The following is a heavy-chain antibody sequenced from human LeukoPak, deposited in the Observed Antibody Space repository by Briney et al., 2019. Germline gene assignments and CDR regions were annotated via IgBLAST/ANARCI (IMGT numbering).Heavy chain of an antibody. V-gene: IGHV3-53*01. D-gene: IGHD6-25*01. CDR1: GFTLNTNY. CDR3: AREWAPSGDYYYYGMDV. Sequence: PGGSLRLSCAASGFTLNTNYMNWVRQVPGKGLEWVSVIYAGGNTYYTDSVKGRFTISRDNSKNTLYLQMNSLRAEDTAVYYCAREWAPSGDYYYYGMDVWGQGTTVTVSS. CDR2: IYAGGNT. J-gene: IGHJ6*02.